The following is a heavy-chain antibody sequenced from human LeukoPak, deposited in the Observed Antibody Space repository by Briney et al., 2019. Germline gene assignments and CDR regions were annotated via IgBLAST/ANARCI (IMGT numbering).Heavy chain of an antibody. Sequence: GGSLRLSCAASGFTFSSYSMNWVRQAPGKGLEWVSSISSSSSYIYYADSVKGRFTISRDNAKNSLYLQMNSLRAEDTAVYYCARDDSGSYLAQYYFDYWGQGALVTVSS. CDR3: ARDDSGSYLAQYYFDY. CDR1: GFTFSSYS. CDR2: ISSSSSYI. V-gene: IGHV3-21*01. J-gene: IGHJ4*02. D-gene: IGHD1-26*01.